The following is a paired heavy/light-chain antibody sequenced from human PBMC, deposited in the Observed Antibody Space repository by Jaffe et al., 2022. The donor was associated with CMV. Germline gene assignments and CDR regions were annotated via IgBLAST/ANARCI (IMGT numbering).Light chain of an antibody. V-gene: IGLV3-21*04. Sequence: YVLTQPPSVSLAPGQTARITCGGNDIGRKSVHWYQQKPGQAPVLVIYYDTDRPSGIPERFSGSNSGNTATLTISRAEAGDEADYYCQVWDRRSDHPVFGGGTKLAVL. CDR2: YDT. CDR3: QVWDRRSDHPV. J-gene: IGLJ3*02. CDR1: DIGRKS.
Heavy chain of an antibody. D-gene: IGHD2-15*01. CDR3: TRVRSALAFLFDP. J-gene: IGHJ5*02. CDR2: IKEDANKK. V-gene: IGHV3-7*01. CDR1: GFNFGDHS. Sequence: EVQLVESGGGLVQPGGSLRLSCAASGFNFGDHSMSWVRQAPGKGLEWIGNIKEDANKKYYVDSVKGRFTISRDNAKNLLFLQMNSLKVEDTAMYYCTRVRSALAFLFDPWGQGTLVIVSS.